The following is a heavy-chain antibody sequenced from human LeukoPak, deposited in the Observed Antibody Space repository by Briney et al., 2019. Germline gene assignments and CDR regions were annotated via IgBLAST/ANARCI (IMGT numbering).Heavy chain of an antibody. CDR1: GGTFSSYT. V-gene: IGHV1-69*04. CDR2: IIPILGIA. Sequence: PVKVSCKASGGTFSSYTISWVRQAPGQGLEWMGRIIPILGIANYAQKFQGRVTITADKSTSTAYMELSSLRSEDTAVYYCARDVSCSSTSCYTKHHYYYGMDVWGQGTTVTVSS. D-gene: IGHD2-2*02. J-gene: IGHJ6*02. CDR3: ARDVSCSSTSCYTKHHYYYGMDV.